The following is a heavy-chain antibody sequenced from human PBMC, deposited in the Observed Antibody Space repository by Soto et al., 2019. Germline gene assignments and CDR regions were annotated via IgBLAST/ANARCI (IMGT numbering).Heavy chain of an antibody. CDR2: FRGSGDDGTT. D-gene: IGHD5-12*01. Sequence: EVQLLESGGGLVQPGGSLRLSCAASGFTFSSYSMSWVRQAPGKGLEWVSGFRGSGDDGTTYYADSVKGRFTISRDNSKNSLYLQMNSLRAEDTAVYYCARLRRRGYSGYALLYGMDVWGQGTTVTVSS. CDR1: GFTFSSYS. J-gene: IGHJ6*02. CDR3: ARLRRRGYSGYALLYGMDV. V-gene: IGHV3-23*01.